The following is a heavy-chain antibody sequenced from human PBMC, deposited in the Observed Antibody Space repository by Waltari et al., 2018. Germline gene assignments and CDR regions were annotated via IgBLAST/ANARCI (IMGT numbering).Heavy chain of an antibody. CDR1: TYAA. CDR3: ARDRGPQYPGHWFFDL. D-gene: IGHD2-15*01. Sequence: TYAAIHWVRQTPGQGLEWMAWIATDTGKTRYSQNFQDRVRISRDTSANTAYMELSSLRSEDTALYFCARDRGPQYPGHWFFDLWGPGTLVTVSS. CDR2: IATDTGKT. V-gene: IGHV1-3*04. J-gene: IGHJ2*01.